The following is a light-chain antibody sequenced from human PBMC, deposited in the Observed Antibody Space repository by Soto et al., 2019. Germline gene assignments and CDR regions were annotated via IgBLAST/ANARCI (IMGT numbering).Light chain of an antibody. J-gene: IGKJ3*01. CDR1: QTISSS. CDR2: KAS. V-gene: IGKV1-5*03. CDR3: HQYSSYLGT. Sequence: DIQMTQSPSTLSASVGDRVTITCRASQTISSSLAWYQQKPGKAPNLLIYKASTLESGVPSRFSGSGSGTEFTLTISSLQPDDFATYYCHQYSSYLGTFGPGTKVDI.